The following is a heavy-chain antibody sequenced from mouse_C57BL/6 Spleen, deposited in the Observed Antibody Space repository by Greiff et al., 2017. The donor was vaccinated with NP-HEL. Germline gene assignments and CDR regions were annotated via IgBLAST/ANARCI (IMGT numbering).Heavy chain of an antibody. D-gene: IGHD1-1*01. J-gene: IGHJ2*01. CDR2: IHPNSGST. CDR3: ARDDPGSSTYYFDY. Sequence: QVQLQQPGAELVKPGASVKLSCKASGYTFTSYWMHWVKQRPGQGLEWIGMIHPNSGSTNYNEKFKSKATLTVDKSSSTAYMQLSSLTSEDSAVYYCARDDPGSSTYYFDYWGQGTTLTVSS. CDR1: GYTFTSYW. V-gene: IGHV1-64*01.